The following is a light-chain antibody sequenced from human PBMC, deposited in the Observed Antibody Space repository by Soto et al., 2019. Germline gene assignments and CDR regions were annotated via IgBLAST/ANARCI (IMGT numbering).Light chain of an antibody. J-gene: IGLJ1*01. CDR3: SSYTTSNTRQIV. CDR2: DVS. CDR1: SSDVGGYNY. Sequence: QSVLTQPASVSGSPGQSITISCTGTSSDVGGYNYVSWYQHHPGKAPKLIIYDVSNRPSGVSNSFSGSKSGNTASLTTSGLQPEDEADYYCSSYTTSNTRQIVFGTGTKVTVL. V-gene: IGLV2-14*03.